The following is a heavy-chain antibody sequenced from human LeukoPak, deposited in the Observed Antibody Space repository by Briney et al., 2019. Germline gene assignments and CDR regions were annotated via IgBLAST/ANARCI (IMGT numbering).Heavy chain of an antibody. D-gene: IGHD1-26*01. Sequence: SETLSLTCAVSDGSVSSSNWWSWVCQPPGKGLEWIGEIYHSGTTNYHPSLKSRVTISVDKSKNQLSLNLNSVTAADTAVYYCARERAGATEGSFDIWGQGTMVTVSS. J-gene: IGHJ3*02. CDR2: IYHSGTT. CDR3: ARERAGATEGSFDI. CDR1: DGSVSSSNW. V-gene: IGHV4-4*02.